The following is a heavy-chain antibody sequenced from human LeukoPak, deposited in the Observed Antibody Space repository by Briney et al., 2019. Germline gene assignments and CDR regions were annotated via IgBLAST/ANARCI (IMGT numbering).Heavy chain of an antibody. V-gene: IGHV3-53*01. J-gene: IGHJ4*02. CDR3: ARSGYYDKASDY. CDR1: GFTFSTYG. D-gene: IGHD3-22*01. Sequence: GRSLRLSCAASGFTFSTYGMHWVRQAPGKGLEWVSVIYSGGSTYYADSVKGRFTISRDNSKNTLYLQMNSLRAEDTAVYYCARSGYYDKASDYWGQGTLVTVSS. CDR2: IYSGGST.